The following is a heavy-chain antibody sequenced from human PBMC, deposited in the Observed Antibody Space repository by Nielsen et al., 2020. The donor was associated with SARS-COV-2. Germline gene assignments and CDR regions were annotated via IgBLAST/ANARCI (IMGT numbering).Heavy chain of an antibody. V-gene: IGHV1-2*04. CDR3: ARGGWRTGTTNYYYYGMDV. CDR2: INPNSGGT. J-gene: IGHJ6*02. Sequence: ASVKVSCKASGYTFTGYYMHWVRQAPGQGLEWMGWINPNSGGTNYAQKFQGWVTMTRDTSISTAYMELSRLRSDDTAVYYCARGGWRTGTTNYYYYGMDVWGQGTTVTVSS. CDR1: GYTFTGYY. D-gene: IGHD1-1*01.